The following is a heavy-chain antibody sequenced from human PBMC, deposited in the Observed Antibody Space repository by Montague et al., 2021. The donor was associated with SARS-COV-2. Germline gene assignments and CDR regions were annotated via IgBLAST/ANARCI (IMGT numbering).Heavy chain of an antibody. D-gene: IGHD3-22*01. CDR1: GGSISNSNYY. CDR3: ARERSADYYDGAGNLSYKPGPDV. V-gene: IGHV4-61*02. CDR2: IYNSAST. J-gene: IGHJ1*01. Sequence: TLSLTCTVSGGSISNSNYYWSWIRQPAGKVLEWIGPIYNSASTNYNPSLKSRVTISVDTSKNQFSLKLSSVTAADTAVYYCARERSADYYDGAGNLSYKPGPDVWGQGTLVTVSS.